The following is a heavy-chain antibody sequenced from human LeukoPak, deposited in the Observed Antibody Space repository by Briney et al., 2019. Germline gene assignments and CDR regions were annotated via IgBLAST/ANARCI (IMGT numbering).Heavy chain of an antibody. CDR1: GFTFRSYR. V-gene: IGHV3-7*04. CDR2: IKQGESER. J-gene: IGHJ3*02. CDR3: ARGDNSAFDI. D-gene: IGHD3-22*01. Sequence: GGSLGLSCAASGFTFRSYRMNWVRQAPGEGLEWVASIKQGESERYYVDSVNGRFTTSRDNAKNSLYLQMNSLRAEDTAVYYCARGDNSAFDIWGQGTMVTVSS.